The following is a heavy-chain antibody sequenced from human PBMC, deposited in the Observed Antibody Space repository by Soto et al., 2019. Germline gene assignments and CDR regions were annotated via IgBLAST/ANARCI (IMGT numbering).Heavy chain of an antibody. CDR1: GGSISSGGYY. CDR3: AREWRRRADY. CDR2: IYYSGST. V-gene: IGHV4-31*03. J-gene: IGHJ4*02. Sequence: SETLSLTCTVSGGSISSGGYYWSWIRQHPGKGLEWIGYIYYSGSTYYNPSLKSRVTISVDTSKNQFSLKLSSVTAADTAVYYCAREWRRRADYWGQGTLVTVSS. D-gene: IGHD3-3*01.